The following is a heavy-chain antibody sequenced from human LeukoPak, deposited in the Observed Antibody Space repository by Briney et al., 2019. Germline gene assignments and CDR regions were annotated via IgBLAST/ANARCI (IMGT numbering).Heavy chain of an antibody. CDR3: ARDDGESSWPPSAFDI. V-gene: IGHV3-30*14. CDR2: LSYDGSNK. J-gene: IGHJ3*02. D-gene: IGHD6-13*01. CDR1: GFTFSSYA. Sequence: PGGSLRLSCAASGFTFSSYAMHWVRQAPGKGLEWVAVLSYDGSNKYYADSVKGRFTISRDNSKNTLYLQMNSLRAEDTAVYYCARDDGESSWPPSAFDIWGQGTMVTVSS.